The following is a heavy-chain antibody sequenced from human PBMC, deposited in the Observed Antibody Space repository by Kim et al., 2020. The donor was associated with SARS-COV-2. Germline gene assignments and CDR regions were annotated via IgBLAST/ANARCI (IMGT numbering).Heavy chain of an antibody. J-gene: IGHJ4*02. CDR2: INPNSGGT. V-gene: IGHV1-2*05. CDR1: GYTFTGYY. D-gene: IGHD6-19*01. CDR3: ARETRSSSGGREFDY. Sequence: ASVKVSCKASGYTFTGYYMHWVRQAPGQGLEWMGRINPNSGGTNYAQKFQGRVTMTRDTSISTAYMELSRLRSDDTVVYYCARETRSSSGGREFDYWGQGTLVTVSS.